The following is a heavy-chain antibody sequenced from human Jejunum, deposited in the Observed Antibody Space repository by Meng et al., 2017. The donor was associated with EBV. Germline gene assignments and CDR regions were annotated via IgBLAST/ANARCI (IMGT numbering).Heavy chain of an antibody. V-gene: IGHV3-53*01. CDR3: VRGPWNN. Sequence: EVQVLGSGGGLIHPGGSLRLSGAASGLIVSGHYMSWVRQAPGKGLEWVSVIYTDGSTYYADSVKGRFTISRDNSKNTLFIQMNNLRVDDTAVYYCVRGPWNNWGQGTLVTVSS. D-gene: IGHD1/OR15-1a*01. CDR2: IYTDGST. CDR1: GLIVSGHY. J-gene: IGHJ4*02.